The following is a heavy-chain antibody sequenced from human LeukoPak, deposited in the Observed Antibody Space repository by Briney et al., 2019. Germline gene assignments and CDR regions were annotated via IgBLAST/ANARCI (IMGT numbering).Heavy chain of an antibody. Sequence: SETLSLTCTVSGGSISSSSYYWGWIRQPPGKGLEWIGSIYYSGSTYYNPSLKSRVTMSVDTSKNQFSLKLSSVTAADTAVYYCARALDVYCGGDCYSAHDAFDIWGQGTMVTVSS. CDR2: IYYSGST. CDR1: GGSISSSSYY. V-gene: IGHV4-39*07. D-gene: IGHD2-21*01. CDR3: ARALDVYCGGDCYSAHDAFDI. J-gene: IGHJ3*02.